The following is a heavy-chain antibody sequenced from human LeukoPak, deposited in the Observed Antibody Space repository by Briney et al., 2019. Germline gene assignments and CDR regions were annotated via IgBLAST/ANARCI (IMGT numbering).Heavy chain of an antibody. D-gene: IGHD4-17*01. CDR3: ARYGDYVDY. Sequence: SETLSLTCTVSGRPIISYHWSWIPQPPGKGLEWIGYIYYSGSTNYNPSLKSRVTISVDTSKNQFSLKLSSVTAADTAVYYCARYGDYVDYWGQGTLVTVSS. V-gene: IGHV4-59*08. J-gene: IGHJ4*02. CDR2: IYYSGST. CDR1: GRPIISYH.